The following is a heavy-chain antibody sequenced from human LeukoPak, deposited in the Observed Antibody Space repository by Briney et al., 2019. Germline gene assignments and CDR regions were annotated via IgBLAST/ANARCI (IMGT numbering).Heavy chain of an antibody. CDR1: GFTFSSYW. CDR2: INGDGSST. J-gene: IGHJ3*02. Sequence: GGSLRLSCAASGFTFSSYWMHWVRQAPGKGLVWVSRINGDGSSTTYADSVKGRFTISRDNAKNTLYMQMNSLRAEDTAVYYCARGGTDDDFDIWDQGTMVTVSS. D-gene: IGHD1-26*01. CDR3: ARGGTDDDFDI. V-gene: IGHV3-74*01.